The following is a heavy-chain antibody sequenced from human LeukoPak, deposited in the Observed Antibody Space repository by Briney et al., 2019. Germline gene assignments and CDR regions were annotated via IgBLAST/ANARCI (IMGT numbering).Heavy chain of an antibody. CDR1: GGLFSGYY. CDR2: INHSGST. V-gene: IGHV4-34*01. J-gene: IGHJ3*02. D-gene: IGHD6-6*01. Sequence: PSETLSLTCAVYGGLFSGYYWSWIRQLPGKGLEWIGEINHSGSTNYNPSLKSRVTISVDTSKNQFSLKLSSVTAADTAVYYCASGGYFGSSSPGWHAFDIWGQGTMVTVSS. CDR3: ASGGYFGSSSPGWHAFDI.